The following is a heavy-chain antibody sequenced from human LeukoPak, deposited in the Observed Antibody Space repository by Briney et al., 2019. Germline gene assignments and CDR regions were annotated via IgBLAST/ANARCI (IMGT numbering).Heavy chain of an antibody. CDR3: ARVAGWHWFDP. D-gene: IGHD6-19*01. Sequence: GGALRLSCAASGFTFSSYDMTWVRQAPGRGLEWGSSIRPSGDNTYYGDSVKGRFTISRDNSKNTVYLQMNNMSVDDTAVYYCARVAGWHWFDPWGQGTLVTVSS. V-gene: IGHV3-23*01. CDR1: GFTFSSYD. J-gene: IGHJ5*02. CDR2: IRPSGDNT.